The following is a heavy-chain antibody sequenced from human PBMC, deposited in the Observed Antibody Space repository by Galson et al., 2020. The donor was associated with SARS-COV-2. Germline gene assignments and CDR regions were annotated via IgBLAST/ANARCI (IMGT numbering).Heavy chain of an antibody. V-gene: IGHV3-53*01. J-gene: IGHJ4*02. CDR3: ARTRNGYNNPPFDY. CDR1: ASSATNNY. Sequence: LSLTCAVSASSATNNYMSWVRQAPGKGLEWVSIIFSDNEIHYADSVKGRFTISRDHSKNTLFLDMRSLRAEDTAVYYCARTRNGYNNPPFDYWGQGTLVTVSS. CDR2: IFSDNEI. D-gene: IGHD5-12*01.